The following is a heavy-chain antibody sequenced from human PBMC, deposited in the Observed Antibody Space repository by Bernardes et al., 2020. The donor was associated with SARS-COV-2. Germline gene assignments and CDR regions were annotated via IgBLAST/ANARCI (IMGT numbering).Heavy chain of an antibody. V-gene: IGHV4-59*01. CDR1: GGSISSYY. J-gene: IGHJ5*02. CDR2: IFYSGST. Sequence: SETLSLTCTVSGGSISSYYWNWIRQPPGKGLEWIGYIFYSGSTNYNPSLESRATISLDTSKNQFSLKLTSVTAADTAFYYCAKGGGYCTGGVCYPNWFDPWGQGTLVTVSS. CDR3: AKGGGYCTGGVCYPNWFDP. D-gene: IGHD2-8*02.